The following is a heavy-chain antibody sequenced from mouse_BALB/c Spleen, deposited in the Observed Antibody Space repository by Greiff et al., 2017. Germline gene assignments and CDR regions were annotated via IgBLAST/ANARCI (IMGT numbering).Heavy chain of an antibody. V-gene: IGHV2-6-7*01. CDR3: ARDERITTNAMDY. D-gene: IGHD2-4*01. J-gene: IGHJ4*01. CDR2: IWGDGST. Sequence: QVQLQQSGPGLVAPSQSLSITCTVSGFSLTGYGVNWVRQPPGKGLEWLGMIWGDGSTDYNSALKSRLSISKDNSKSQVFLKMNSLQTDDTARYYCARDERITTNAMDYWGQGTSVTVSS. CDR1: GFSLTGYG.